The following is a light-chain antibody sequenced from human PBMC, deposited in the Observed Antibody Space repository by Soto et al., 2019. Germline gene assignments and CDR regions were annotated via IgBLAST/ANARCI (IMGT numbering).Light chain of an antibody. CDR1: SSDVGSYNL. J-gene: IGLJ1*01. CDR2: EVT. V-gene: IGLV2-23*02. CDR3: CSYAGGSSPYV. Sequence: QSALTQPASVSGSPGQSITISCTGTSSDVGSYNLVSWYQHHPDKAPKLMLFEVTKRPSGVSNRFSGSKSGNTASLTISGLQAEDEADYYCCSYAGGSSPYVFGTGTKVTV.